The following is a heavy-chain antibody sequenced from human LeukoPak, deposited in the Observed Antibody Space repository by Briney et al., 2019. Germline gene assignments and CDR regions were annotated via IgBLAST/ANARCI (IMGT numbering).Heavy chain of an antibody. CDR3: ARDQYSVVVTNNWFDP. CDR2: FDVAETDT. D-gene: IGHD2-15*01. J-gene: IGHJ5*02. Sequence: ASVKVSCKVSGYTLSELSMHWVRQSPGKGLEWMGGFDVAETDTIYAQKFQGRVTMTEDTSTDTAYMELNSLSSEDTAVYYCARDQYSVVVTNNWFDPWGQGTLVTVSS. V-gene: IGHV1-24*01. CDR1: GYTLSELS.